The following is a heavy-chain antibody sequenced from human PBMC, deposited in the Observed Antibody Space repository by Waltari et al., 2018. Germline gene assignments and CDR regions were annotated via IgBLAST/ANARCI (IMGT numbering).Heavy chain of an antibody. CDR2: IYTSGST. CDR1: GGSISSYY. J-gene: IGHJ3*02. D-gene: IGHD3-10*01. V-gene: IGHV4-4*07. CDR3: ASSSPQWFGEVHDAFDI. Sequence: QVQLQESGPGLVKPSETLSLTCTVSGGSISSYYWSWIRQPAGKGLEWIGRIYTSGSTNYNPSLKSRVTMSVDTSKNQFSLKLSSVTAADTAVYYCASSSPQWFGEVHDAFDIWGQGTMVTVSS.